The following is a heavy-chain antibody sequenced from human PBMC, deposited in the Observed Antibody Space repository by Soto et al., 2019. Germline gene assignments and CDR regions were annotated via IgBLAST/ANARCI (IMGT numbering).Heavy chain of an antibody. D-gene: IGHD5-12*01. Sequence: QVHLVQSGAEVKKPGSSVKVSCKASGGAFTNDIITWVRQAPGQGLEWMGRIIPLLDVTNYAQKFQGRVTITADKSTSTAYMELNSLIYEDTAVYYCARDSTIGSKFSGYDAIDYWGQGTLVTVSS. CDR1: GGAFTNDI. J-gene: IGHJ4*02. CDR3: ARDSTIGSKFSGYDAIDY. V-gene: IGHV1-69*08. CDR2: IIPLLDVT.